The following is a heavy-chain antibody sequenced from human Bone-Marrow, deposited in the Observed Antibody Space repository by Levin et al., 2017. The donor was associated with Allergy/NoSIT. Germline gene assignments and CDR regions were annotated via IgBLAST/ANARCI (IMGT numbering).Heavy chain of an antibody. D-gene: IGHD6-19*01. CDR1: GGSISDYY. J-gene: IGHJ4*02. Sequence: SQTLSLTCTFSGGSISDYYLSWIRQPAGKGLEWIGRIYSSGSTYYNPSLKSRVTMSADTSKNHFSLRLTSVTAADTAVYFCAGAVAGTVGSDSWGQGALVTVSS. CDR3: AGAVAGTVGSDS. V-gene: IGHV4-4*07. CDR2: IYSSGST.